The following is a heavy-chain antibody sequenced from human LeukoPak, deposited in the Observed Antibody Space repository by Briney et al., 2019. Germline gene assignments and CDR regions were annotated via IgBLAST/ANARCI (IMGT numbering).Heavy chain of an antibody. V-gene: IGHV4-34*01. CDR2: INHSGST. Sequence: SETLSLTCAVYGGSFSGYYWSWIRQPPGKGLEWIGEINHSGSTNYNPSLKSRVTISVDTSKNQFSLKLSSVTAADTAVYYCARRGYFDGSGLDHWGQGTLVTVSS. CDR1: GGSFSGYY. J-gene: IGHJ4*02. CDR3: ARRGYFDGSGLDH. D-gene: IGHD3-22*01.